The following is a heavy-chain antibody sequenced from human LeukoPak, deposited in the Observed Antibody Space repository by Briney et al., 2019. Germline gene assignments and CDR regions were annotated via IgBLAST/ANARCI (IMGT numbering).Heavy chain of an antibody. D-gene: IGHD3-10*01. J-gene: IGHJ4*02. CDR2: IYTSGST. V-gene: IGHV4-4*07. CDR3: ARAWGFGESLDY. Sequence: SETLSLTCTVSGGSISSYYWSWIRQPAGKGLEWIGRIYTSGSTNYNPSLKSQVTISVDKSKNQFSLKLSSVTAADTAVYYCARAWGFGESLDYWGQGTLVTVSS. CDR1: GGSISSYY.